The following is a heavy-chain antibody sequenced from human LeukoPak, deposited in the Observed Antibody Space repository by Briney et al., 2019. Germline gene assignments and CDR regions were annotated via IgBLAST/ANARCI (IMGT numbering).Heavy chain of an antibody. CDR1: GFTFSSYS. CDR3: AKDSGPYTSGYYGH. J-gene: IGHJ4*02. Sequence: GGSLRLSCAASGFTFSSYSMNWVRQAPGKGLEWVSSISTTSTYIYYADSVKGRFAISRDNARDSLYLQMNSLRAEDTAVYYCAKDSGPYTSGYYGHWGQGTLVTVSS. V-gene: IGHV3-21*04. CDR2: ISTTSTYI. D-gene: IGHD3-22*01.